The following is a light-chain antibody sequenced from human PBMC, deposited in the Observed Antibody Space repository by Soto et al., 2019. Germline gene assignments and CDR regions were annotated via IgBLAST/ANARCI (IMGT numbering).Light chain of an antibody. V-gene: IGKV3-20*01. CDR1: QSLSSTD. CDR3: QHFGGSPWT. J-gene: IGKJ1*01. Sequence: EIVLTQSPGTLSLSLGERATLSCRASQSLSSTDLAWYQQKPGQSPRLLIHGAFTRATDIPNRFSGSGSGTDFTLTISRLEPEDFAVYYCQHFGGSPWTFGQGTKVEIK. CDR2: GAF.